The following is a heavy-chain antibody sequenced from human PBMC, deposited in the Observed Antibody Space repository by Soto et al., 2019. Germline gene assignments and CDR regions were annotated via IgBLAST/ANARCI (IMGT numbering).Heavy chain of an antibody. D-gene: IGHD5-18*01. V-gene: IGHV1-69*01. CDR1: GGSFSDYA. Sequence: VQLVQSGAEVKKPGSSVKVSCKTYGGSFSDYAINWVRQAPGQGLEWMGGIIPMYGIANYAPKFQGRVTITADESTRTAYMEVSSLRSEDTALFYCARGYRHGYFYALDVWGQGTTVTVSS. CDR3: ARGYRHGYFYALDV. CDR2: IIPMYGIA. J-gene: IGHJ6*02.